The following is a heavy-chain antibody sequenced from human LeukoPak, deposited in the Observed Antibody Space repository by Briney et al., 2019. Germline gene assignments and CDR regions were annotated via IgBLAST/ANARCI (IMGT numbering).Heavy chain of an antibody. CDR1: GFTYKTYA. CDR3: AKDAQGLVRGGIYFDF. D-gene: IGHD6-19*01. CDR2: MSGSGSST. J-gene: IGHJ4*02. V-gene: IGHV3-23*01. Sequence: GGSLRLSCAASGFTYKTYAMNWVRQVPGKGPEWVSSMSGSGSSTDYADSVKGRFTISRDNSKNTLYLQMNSLRAEDTALYYCAKDAQGLVRGGIYFDFWGQGSLVTVSS.